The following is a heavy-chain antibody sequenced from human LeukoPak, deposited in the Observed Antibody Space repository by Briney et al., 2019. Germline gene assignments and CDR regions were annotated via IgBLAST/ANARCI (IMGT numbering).Heavy chain of an antibody. CDR2: IFYSGSA. V-gene: IGHV4-59*02. CDR3: ARGGRQADPQGYYYYAMDV. D-gene: IGHD3-16*01. CDR1: GASVSTYS. J-gene: IGHJ6*02. Sequence: KTSETLSLTCTVSGASVSTYSWTWIRQPPGKGLEWIAYIFYSGSANYNPSLKSRVPFSVDTSMNQFSLKMNSVAPTDTAREYCARGGRQADPQGYYYYAMDVWGQGTTVTVSS.